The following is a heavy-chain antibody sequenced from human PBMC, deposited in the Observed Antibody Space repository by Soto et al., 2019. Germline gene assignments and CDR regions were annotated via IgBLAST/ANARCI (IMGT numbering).Heavy chain of an antibody. CDR1: GFSISSGDY. Sequence: SETLSLTCAVSGFSISSGDYWGWIRQPPGKGLEWIVSMYYSGTTYYNPSLKSRVAISVDTSKNQFSLKLSSVTAADTAVYYCARDWYREGYNGGYFDYWGQGTLVTVSS. D-gene: IGHD1-26*01. V-gene: IGHV4-38-2*02. CDR3: ARDWYREGYNGGYFDY. J-gene: IGHJ4*02. CDR2: MYYSGTT.